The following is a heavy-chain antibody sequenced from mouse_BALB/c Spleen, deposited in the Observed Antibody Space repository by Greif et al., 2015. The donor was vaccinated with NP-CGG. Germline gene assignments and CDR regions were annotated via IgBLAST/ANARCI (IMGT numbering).Heavy chain of an antibody. V-gene: IGHV1-80*01. CDR1: GYAFSSYW. CDR2: IYPGDGDT. D-gene: IGHD1-1*01. CDR3: ARDEDVRFDY. J-gene: IGHJ2*01. Sequence: QVQLQQSGAELVRPGSSVKISCKASGYAFSSYWMNWVKQRPGQGLEWIGQIYPGDGDTNYNGKFKGKATLTADKSSSTAYMQLCRLSSEDSAVYFCARDEDVRFDYWGQGTPLTVSA.